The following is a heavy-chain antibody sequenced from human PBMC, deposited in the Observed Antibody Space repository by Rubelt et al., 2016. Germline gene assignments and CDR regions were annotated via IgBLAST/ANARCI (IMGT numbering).Heavy chain of an antibody. Sequence: QVQLQQSGPGLVKPSQTLSLTCAISGHSVSSTSACWTWIRQSPSRGLEWLERTYYTSKWTTEYASSAKRTITINPETSKNQFSLQRKSVTPEDTAVYYCTRGWAALDVWGQGTTVTVSS. J-gene: IGHJ6*02. CDR3: TRGWAALDV. D-gene: IGHD1-26*01. CDR2: TYYTSKWTT. CDR1: GHSVSSTSAC. V-gene: IGHV6-1*01.